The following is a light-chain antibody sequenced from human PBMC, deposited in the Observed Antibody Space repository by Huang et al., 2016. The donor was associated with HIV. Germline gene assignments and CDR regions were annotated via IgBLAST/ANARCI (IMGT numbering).Light chain of an antibody. CDR3: QQYQNWPPLT. J-gene: IGKJ4*01. CDR1: QSVGSN. V-gene: IGKV3-15*01. CDR2: GAS. Sequence: EIVMTQSPACLSVSPGEGVTLSCRASQSVGSNLAWYQQRPGQAPRLLIYGASTRATGIPARFSGSGSGTEFTLTISSLQSEDFAVYYCQQYQNWPPLTFGGGTRVDIQ.